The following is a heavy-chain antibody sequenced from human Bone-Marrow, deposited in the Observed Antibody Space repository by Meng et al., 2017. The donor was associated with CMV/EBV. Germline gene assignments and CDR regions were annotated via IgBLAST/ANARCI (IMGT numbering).Heavy chain of an antibody. J-gene: IGHJ4*02. CDR1: GFTFSSYS. CDR3: ARHGPAAGYYFDY. Sequence: GESLKISCAASGFTFSSYSMNWVRQAPGKGLEWVSYISSSSSTIYYADSVKGRFTISRDNAKNSLYLQMNSLRAEDTAVYYCARHGPAAGYYFDYWGQGTLVTVSS. D-gene: IGHD6-13*01. CDR2: ISSSSSTI. V-gene: IGHV3-48*04.